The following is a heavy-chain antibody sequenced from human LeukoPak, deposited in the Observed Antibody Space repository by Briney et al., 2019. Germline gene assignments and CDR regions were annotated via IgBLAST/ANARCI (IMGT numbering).Heavy chain of an antibody. CDR1: GGTFSSYA. D-gene: IGHD6-13*01. V-gene: IGHV1-24*01. Sequence: ASVKVSCKASGGTFSSYAISWVRQAPGKGLEWMGGFDPEDGETIYAQKFQGRVTTTEDTSTDTAYMELSSLRSEDTAVYYCATLAAAELDYWGQGTVVTVSS. CDR3: ATLAAAELDY. CDR2: FDPEDGET. J-gene: IGHJ4*02.